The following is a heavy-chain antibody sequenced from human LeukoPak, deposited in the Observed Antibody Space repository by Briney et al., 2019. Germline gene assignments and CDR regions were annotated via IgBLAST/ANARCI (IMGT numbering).Heavy chain of an antibody. CDR1: GFTFSSYS. CDR2: ISSSSSYI. CDR3: SASFGGIAARPTHDY. Sequence: GRSLRLSCAASGFTFSSYSMNWVRQAPGKGLEGVSSISSSSSYIYYADSVKGRFTISRDNAKNSLYLQMNSLRAEDTAVYYCSASFGGIAARPTHDYWGQGTLVTVSS. V-gene: IGHV3-21*01. D-gene: IGHD6-6*01. J-gene: IGHJ4*02.